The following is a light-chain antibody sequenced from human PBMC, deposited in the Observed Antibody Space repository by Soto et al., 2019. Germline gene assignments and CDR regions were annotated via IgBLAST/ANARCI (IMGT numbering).Light chain of an antibody. Sequence: EIVLTQSPATLSLSPGEGATLSCRASQSVSSYLAWYQQKPGQAPRLLIYDASNRATGIPARFSGSGSGTDFTLTISSLETEDFAVYYCQQRSNWPSFGQGTKVEIK. CDR2: DAS. CDR3: QQRSNWPS. J-gene: IGKJ1*01. CDR1: QSVSSY. V-gene: IGKV3-11*01.